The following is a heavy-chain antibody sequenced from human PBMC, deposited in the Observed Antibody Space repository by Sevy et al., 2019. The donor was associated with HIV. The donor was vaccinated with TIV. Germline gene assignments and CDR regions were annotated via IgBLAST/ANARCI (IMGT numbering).Heavy chain of an antibody. CDR3: AKADSQGPYYYDSSGYFDY. CDR2: ISYDGSNK. CDR1: GFTFSSYG. J-gene: IGHJ4*02. D-gene: IGHD3-22*01. V-gene: IGHV3-30*18. Sequence: GGSLRLSCAASGFTFSSYGMHWVRQAPGKGLELVAVISYDGSNKYYADSVKGRFTISRDNSKNTLYLQMNSLRAEDTAVYYCAKADSQGPYYYDSSGYFDYWGQGTLVTVSS.